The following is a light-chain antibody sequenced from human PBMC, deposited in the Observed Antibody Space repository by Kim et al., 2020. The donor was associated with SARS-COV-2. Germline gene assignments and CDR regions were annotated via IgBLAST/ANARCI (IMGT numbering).Light chain of an antibody. CDR1: QSITRW. CDR2: DAS. V-gene: IGKV1-5*01. CDR3: QQYKRSRGT. Sequence: DIQMTQSPSTLSASVGDRVTITCRASQSITRWLAWYRQKPGKAPKLLIYDASSLQSGVPSRFSGSGSGIEFTLTISSLQPDDFATYYCQQYKRSRGTFCQGTKVDIK. J-gene: IGKJ1*01.